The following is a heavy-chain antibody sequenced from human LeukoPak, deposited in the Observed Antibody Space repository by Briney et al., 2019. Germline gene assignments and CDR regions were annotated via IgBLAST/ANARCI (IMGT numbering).Heavy chain of an antibody. D-gene: IGHD6-13*01. CDR2: INGDGRNI. Sequence: SGGSLRLSCVASGFTFSSYWMHWVRQDPRKGLVWVPRINGDGRNINYADSVRGRFTISRDNAKNTLYLQMNTLRVEDTAAYYCARESGIAAALDLWGQGTLVTVSS. CDR3: ARESGIAAALDL. V-gene: IGHV3-74*01. CDR1: GFTFSSYW. J-gene: IGHJ5*02.